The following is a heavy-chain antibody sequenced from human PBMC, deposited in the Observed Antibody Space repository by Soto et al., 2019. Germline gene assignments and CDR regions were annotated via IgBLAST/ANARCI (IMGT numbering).Heavy chain of an antibody. J-gene: IGHJ4*02. CDR3: AKDLRYSSSWYSLGS. Sequence: EVQLLESGGGLAQPGGSLRLSCVGSGFTFSVFAMSWVRQAPGKGLEWVSAISGGGGCTFFADSVRGRFSISRDNSKSTVYLHMDNLRVEDTAIYHCAKDLRYSSSWYSLGSWGQGTLVTVSA. CDR1: GFTFSVFA. CDR2: ISGGGGCT. D-gene: IGHD6-13*01. V-gene: IGHV3-23*01.